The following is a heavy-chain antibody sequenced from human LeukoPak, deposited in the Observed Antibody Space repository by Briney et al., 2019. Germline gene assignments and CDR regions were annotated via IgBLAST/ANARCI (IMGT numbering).Heavy chain of an antibody. V-gene: IGHV4-39*01. CDR2: IYYSGST. CDR3: ARHRYCSSTSCYFSSSYYYMDV. J-gene: IGHJ6*03. D-gene: IGHD2-2*01. CDR1: GGSISNSSYY. Sequence: SETLSLTCTVSGGSISNSSYYWGWIRQPPGKGLEWIGSIYYSGSTYYNPSLKSRVTISVDTSKNQFSLKLSSVTAADTAVYYCARHRYCSSTSCYFSSSYYYMDVWGKGTTVTISS.